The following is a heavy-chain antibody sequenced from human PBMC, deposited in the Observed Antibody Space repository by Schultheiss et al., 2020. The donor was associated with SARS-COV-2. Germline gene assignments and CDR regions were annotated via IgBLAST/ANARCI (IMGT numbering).Heavy chain of an antibody. V-gene: IGHV3-23*01. CDR1: GFTFSSYA. CDR2: ISGSGGST. CDR3: ARSGLVRYYDFWSGYLGDI. Sequence: GVLKISCAASGFTFSSYAMSWVRQAPGKGLEWVSAISGSGGSTYYADSVKGRFTISRDNSKNTLYLQMNSLRAEDTAVYYCARSGLVRYYDFWSGYLGDIWGQGTMVTVSS. J-gene: IGHJ3*02. D-gene: IGHD3-3*01.